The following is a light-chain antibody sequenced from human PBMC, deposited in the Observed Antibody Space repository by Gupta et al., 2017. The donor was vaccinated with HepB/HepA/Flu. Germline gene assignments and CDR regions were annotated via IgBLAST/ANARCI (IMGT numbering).Light chain of an antibody. Sequence: DIQMTQSPSSLSASVGDRVTITCRVSQSISSYLNWYQQKPGKAPKLLIYAASSLQSGVPSRFSGSGSGTDFTLTISSLQPEDVATYYCQQSYSTPQTFGQGTKVEIK. J-gene: IGKJ1*01. CDR3: QQSYSTPQT. CDR1: QSISSY. CDR2: AAS. V-gene: IGKV1-39*01.